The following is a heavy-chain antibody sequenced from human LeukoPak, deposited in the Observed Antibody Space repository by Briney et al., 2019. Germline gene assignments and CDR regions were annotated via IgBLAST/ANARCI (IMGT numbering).Heavy chain of an antibody. D-gene: IGHD2-21*02. V-gene: IGHV1-46*01. CDR1: GYTFISYF. J-gene: IGHJ4*02. CDR2: INPSGGST. Sequence: ASAKVSCKASGYTFISYFIHWVRQAPGQGLEWMGIINPSGGSTRYAQKFQGRVTMTRDTSTSTVYMEMSSLRSEDTAVHYCARSGGDAIRPFDYWGQGTLVTVSS. CDR3: ARSGGDAIRPFDY.